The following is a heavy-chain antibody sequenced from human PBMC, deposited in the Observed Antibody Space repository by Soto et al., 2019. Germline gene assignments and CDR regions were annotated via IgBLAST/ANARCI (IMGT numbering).Heavy chain of an antibody. CDR3: ARDTETGGSWGNFDF. Sequence: EVQLVESGGGLVQPGGSLRLSCAASGFTFSSYRMNWVRQAPGKGLEWVSYISRSSGTIYYRDSVKGRFTISRDNAKNSLDLRMSGRREDETAVYYCARDTETGGSWGNFDFWGQGTLVTVSS. CDR1: GFTFSSYR. CDR2: ISRSSGTI. V-gene: IGHV3-48*02. J-gene: IGHJ4*02. D-gene: IGHD2-8*02.